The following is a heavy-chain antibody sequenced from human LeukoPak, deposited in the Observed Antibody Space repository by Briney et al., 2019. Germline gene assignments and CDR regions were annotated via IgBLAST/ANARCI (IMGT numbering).Heavy chain of an antibody. CDR3: ARAPTFSGWFDY. CDR2: ISSSSYI. D-gene: IGHD6-19*01. J-gene: IGHJ4*02. Sequence: GGSLRLSCAASGFTFSSYNMNWVRQAPGKGLEWVSSISSSSYIYYADSVKGRFTISRDNAKNSLYLQMNSLRVEDTAVYYCARAPTFSGWFDYWGQGTLVTVSS. CDR1: GFTFSSYN. V-gene: IGHV3-21*01.